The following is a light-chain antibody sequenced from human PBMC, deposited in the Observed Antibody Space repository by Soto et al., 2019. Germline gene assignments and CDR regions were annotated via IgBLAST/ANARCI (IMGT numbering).Light chain of an antibody. Sequence: DIHMTQSQSSLSASIGHTVTITCRASQSISSSLNWYQQKSGKAPNLLIYGVSRLQGGVPSRFSGSGSGTDFTLSISSLQPEDFATYYCQQSYTAPSITFGQGTRLEIK. CDR3: QQSYTAPSIT. CDR2: GVS. CDR1: QSISSS. V-gene: IGKV1-39*01. J-gene: IGKJ5*01.